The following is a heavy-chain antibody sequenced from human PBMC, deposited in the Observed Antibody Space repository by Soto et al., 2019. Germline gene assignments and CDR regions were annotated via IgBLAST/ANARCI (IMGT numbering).Heavy chain of an antibody. V-gene: IGHV3-30-3*01. CDR3: AREDWSGYYLGLYGMDV. CDR1: GFTFSSYA. J-gene: IGHJ6*02. D-gene: IGHD3-3*01. CDR2: ISYDGSMK. Sequence: GVSLRLSCAASGFTFSSYAMHWVRQAPGKGLEWVAVISYDGSMKYYADSVKGRFTISRDNSKNTLYLQMNSLRAEDTAVYYCAREDWSGYYLGLYGMDVWGQGTTVTVSS.